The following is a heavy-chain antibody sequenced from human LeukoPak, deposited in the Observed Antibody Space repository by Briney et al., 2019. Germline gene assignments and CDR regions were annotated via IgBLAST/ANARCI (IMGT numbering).Heavy chain of an antibody. V-gene: IGHV6-1*01. D-gene: IGHD4-17*01. CDR2: TYYRSKWYN. CDR1: GDIVSSNSAA. J-gene: IGHJ5*02. CDR3: AREDYGDYSSRWFDP. Sequence: SQTLSLTCAISGDIVSSNSAAWNWIRQSPSRGLEWLGRTYYRSKWYNDYAVSVKSRITINPDTSKNQFSLHLNSVTPEDTALYYCAREDYGDYSSRWFDPWGQGTLVTVSS.